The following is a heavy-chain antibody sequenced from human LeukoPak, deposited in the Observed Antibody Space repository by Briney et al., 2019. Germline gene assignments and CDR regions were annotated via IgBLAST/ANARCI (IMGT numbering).Heavy chain of an antibody. J-gene: IGHJ4*02. CDR2: ISGSGDRT. CDR1: RLTFGAYA. V-gene: IGHV3-23*01. Sequence: GGSLRLSCAASRLTFGAYAFTSARQAPGRGLEWVSAISGSGDRTYFADSVKGRFTISRVNSKSTLFLQMNSLRVENTAVYYCAKYNYWGEGTLVTVSS. CDR3: AKYNY.